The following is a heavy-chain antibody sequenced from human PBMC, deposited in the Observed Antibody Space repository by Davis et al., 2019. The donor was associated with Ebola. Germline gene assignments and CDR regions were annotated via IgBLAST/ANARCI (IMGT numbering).Heavy chain of an antibody. CDR3: ARGGVGGRWFEP. J-gene: IGHJ5*02. D-gene: IGHD3-16*01. CDR2: IYYSGST. CDR1: GGSISSSNYY. Sequence: MPSETLSLTCTVSGGSISSSNYYWGWIRQPPGKGLEWIGSIYYSGSTYYNPSLKTRVTISVDRPKNQFSLKLSSVTAADTAVYYCARGGVGGRWFEPWGQGTLVTVSS. V-gene: IGHV4-39*07.